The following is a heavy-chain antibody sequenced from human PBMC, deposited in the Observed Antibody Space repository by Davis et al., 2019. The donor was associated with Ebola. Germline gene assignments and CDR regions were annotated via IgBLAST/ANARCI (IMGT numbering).Heavy chain of an antibody. D-gene: IGHD3-22*01. CDR3: AKGSSVRLNSAMIVVTITSGGWFY. Sequence: SVKVSCKASGGTFSSYAISWVRQAPGQGLEWMGGIIPIFGTANYAQKFQGRVTITADESTSTAYMELSSLRSEDTAVYYCAKGSSVRLNSAMIVVTITSGGWFYWGQGTLVTVSS. CDR2: IIPIFGTA. J-gene: IGHJ4*02. V-gene: IGHV1-69*13. CDR1: GGTFSSYA.